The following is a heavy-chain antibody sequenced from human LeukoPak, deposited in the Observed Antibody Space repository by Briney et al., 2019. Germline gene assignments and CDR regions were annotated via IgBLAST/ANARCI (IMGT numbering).Heavy chain of an antibody. CDR2: ISGSGGST. V-gene: IGHV3-23*01. Sequence: PGGSLRLSCAASGFTFSSYAMSWVRQAPGQGREWVSAISGSGGSTYYADSVKGRFTISRATSKNTLYLQMNSLRAEDTAVYYCAKFLPTHIVVANYYFDYWGQGTLVTVSS. D-gene: IGHD2-21*01. J-gene: IGHJ4*02. CDR1: GFTFSSYA. CDR3: AKFLPTHIVVANYYFDY.